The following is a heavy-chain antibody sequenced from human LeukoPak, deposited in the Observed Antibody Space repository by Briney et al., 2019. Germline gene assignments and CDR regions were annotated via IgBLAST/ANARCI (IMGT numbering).Heavy chain of an antibody. J-gene: IGHJ4*02. V-gene: IGHV4-39*07. CDR2: IYYSGST. D-gene: IGHD6-13*01. CDR1: GGSISSSSYY. CDR3: ARHWYTSLTPDY. Sequence: SSETLSLTCTVSGGSISSSSYYWGWIRQPPGKGLEWIGSIYYSGSTYYNPSLKSRVTISVDTSKNQFSLKLSSVTAADTAVYFCARHWYTSLTPDYWGQGTLVTVSS.